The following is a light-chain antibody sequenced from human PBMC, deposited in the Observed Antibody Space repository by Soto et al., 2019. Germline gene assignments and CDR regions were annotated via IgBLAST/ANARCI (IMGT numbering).Light chain of an antibody. CDR2: DDS. CDR1: NIGSKI. CDR3: QVWDDTSEHVV. V-gene: IGLV3-21*02. Sequence: SYELTQPPSVSVAPGQSARITCGRINIGSKIVHWYQQKPGQAPVLVVHDDSARPSGIPEGFSGSKSGNTATLTISRVDAGDEAGYYCQVWDDTSEHVVFGGGTKVTVL. J-gene: IGLJ2*01.